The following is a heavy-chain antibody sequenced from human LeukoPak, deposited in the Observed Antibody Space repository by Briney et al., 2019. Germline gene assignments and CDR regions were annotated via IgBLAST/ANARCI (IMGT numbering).Heavy chain of an antibody. J-gene: IGHJ5*02. CDR3: ARVSRGCSSTSCSNWFDP. D-gene: IGHD2-2*01. Sequence: SSETLSLTCTVSGGSISSYYWSWIRQPAGKGLEWIGRIYTSGSTNYNPSLKSRVTMSVDTSKNQFSLKLSSVTAADTAVYYCARVSRGCSSTSCSNWFDPWGQGTLVTVSS. CDR1: GGSISSYY. V-gene: IGHV4-4*07. CDR2: IYTSGST.